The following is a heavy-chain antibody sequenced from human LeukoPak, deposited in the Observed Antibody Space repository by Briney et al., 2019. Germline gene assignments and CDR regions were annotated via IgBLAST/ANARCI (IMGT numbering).Heavy chain of an antibody. V-gene: IGHV3-74*01. D-gene: IGHD6-13*01. Sequence: GGSLRLSCAASGFTFSTYWMHWVRQAPGKGLVWASRISGDGGATTYADSMKGRFTVSRDNAKNTLYLQLSSLRAEDTAIYYCARTTGGPASTWAFDIWGQGTMVTVS. J-gene: IGHJ3*02. CDR1: GFTFSTYW. CDR3: ARTTGGPASTWAFDI. CDR2: ISGDGGAT.